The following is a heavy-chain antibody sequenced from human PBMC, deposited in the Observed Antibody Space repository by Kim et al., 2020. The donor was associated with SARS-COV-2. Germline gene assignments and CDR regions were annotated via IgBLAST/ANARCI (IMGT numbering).Heavy chain of an antibody. J-gene: IGHJ3*02. CDR3: ARDYSMGSGDI. V-gene: IGHV3-33*01. CDR2: IWYDGSNK. Sequence: GGSLRLSCAASGFTFSSYGMHWVRQAPDKGLEWVAVIWYDGSNKYYADSVKGRFTISRDNSKNTLYLQMNSLRAEDTAVYYCARDYSMGSGDIWGQGTMVTVSS. CDR1: GFTFSSYG. D-gene: IGHD3-10*01.